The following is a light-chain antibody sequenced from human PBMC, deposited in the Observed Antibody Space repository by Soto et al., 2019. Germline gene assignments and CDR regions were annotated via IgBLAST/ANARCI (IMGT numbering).Light chain of an antibody. V-gene: IGKV1-39*01. CDR1: KSIYNY. CDR3: QQSYSTPRT. Sequence: DIHMTQSPASLSASVGDRVTITCRASKSIYNYLNWYQQKPGKAPQLLIVAASSLQRGGPSRFSGSESGTDVTLTISSLQPEDFATYYCQQSYSTPRTFGQGTKVDIK. J-gene: IGKJ1*01. CDR2: AAS.